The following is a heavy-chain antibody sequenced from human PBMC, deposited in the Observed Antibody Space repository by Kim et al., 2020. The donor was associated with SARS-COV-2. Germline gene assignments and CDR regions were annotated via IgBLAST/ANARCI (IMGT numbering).Heavy chain of an antibody. Sequence: SETLSLTCTVSGGSISSGGYYWSWIRQHPGKGLEWIGYIYYSGSTYYNPSLKSRVTISVDTSKNQFSLKLSSVTAADTAVYYCARDTRYYDSSGYYSHWYFDRWGRGTLVTVSS. D-gene: IGHD3-22*01. CDR2: IYYSGST. CDR3: ARDTRYYDSSGYYSHWYFDR. V-gene: IGHV4-31*03. CDR1: GGSISSGGYY. J-gene: IGHJ2*01.